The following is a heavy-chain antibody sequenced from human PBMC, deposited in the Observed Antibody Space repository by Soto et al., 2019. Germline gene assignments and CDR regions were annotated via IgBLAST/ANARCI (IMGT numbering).Heavy chain of an antibody. V-gene: IGHV4-61*08. D-gene: IGHD3-22*01. CDR3: ARATYYYDRSGYLYYFDD. CDR1: GGSISSGDYY. J-gene: IGHJ4*02. CDR2: IYYSGST. Sequence: SETLSLTCTVSGGSISSGDYYWSWIRQPPGKGLEWIGYIYYSGSTNYSPSLKSRVTTSVDTSKNQFSLKLTSVTAADTAVYYCARATYYYDRSGYLYYFDDSGQGSLVTVAS.